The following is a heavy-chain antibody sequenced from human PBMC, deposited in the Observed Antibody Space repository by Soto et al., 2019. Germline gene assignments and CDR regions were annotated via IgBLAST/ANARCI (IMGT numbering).Heavy chain of an antibody. Sequence: EVQLVESGGGLVKPGGSLRLSCAASGFTFSSYSMNWVRQAPGKGLEWVSSISSSSSYIYYADSVKGRFTISRDNAKNSLCLQMNSLRAEDTAVYYCAREVSKYSGYDFDYWGQGTLVTVSS. CDR3: AREVSKYSGYDFDY. D-gene: IGHD5-12*01. V-gene: IGHV3-21*01. CDR1: GFTFSSYS. J-gene: IGHJ4*02. CDR2: ISSSSSYI.